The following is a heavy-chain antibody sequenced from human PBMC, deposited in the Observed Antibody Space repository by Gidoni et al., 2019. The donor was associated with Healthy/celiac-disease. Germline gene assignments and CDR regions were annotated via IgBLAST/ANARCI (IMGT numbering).Heavy chain of an antibody. CDR2: INHSGST. V-gene: IGHV4-34*01. J-gene: IGHJ4*02. CDR3: ARGGIAVAGFDY. CDR1: GGSFSGYY. Sequence: QVQLQQWGAGRLKTSETLSLTCAVYGGSFSGYYWSWIRQPPGKGLEWIGEINHSGSTNYNPSLKSRVTISVDTSKNQFSLKLSSVTAADTAVYYCARGGIAVAGFDYWGQGTLVTVSS. D-gene: IGHD6-19*01.